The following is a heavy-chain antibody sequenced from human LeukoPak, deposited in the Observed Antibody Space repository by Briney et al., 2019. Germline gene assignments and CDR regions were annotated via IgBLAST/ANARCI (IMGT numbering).Heavy chain of an antibody. J-gene: IGHJ6*02. Sequence: PSETLSLTCAVYGGSFSGYYWSWIRQPPGKGLEWIGEINHSGSTNYNPSLKSRVTISVDTSKNQFSLKLSSVTAADTAVYYCARVAGVSSSSSGILYYYYGMDVWGRGTAVTVSS. CDR1: GGSFSGYY. CDR2: INHSGST. D-gene: IGHD6-6*01. CDR3: ARVAGVSSSSSGILYYYYGMDV. V-gene: IGHV4-34*01.